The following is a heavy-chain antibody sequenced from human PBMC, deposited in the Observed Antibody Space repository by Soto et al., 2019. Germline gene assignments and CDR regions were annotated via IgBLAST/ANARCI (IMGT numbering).Heavy chain of an antibody. J-gene: IGHJ3*02. CDR2: IYHTVNT. Sequence: QVQLQESGPRLVKPSETLSLTCSVSGVSIGSHFWSWIRQAPGKGPELVGYIYHTVNTNYNPALKSRVTISMDTSENQLSLQLSSVPAADTAVYYCARLQYTGVTALDIWGQGTMVTVSS. CDR1: GVSIGSHF. V-gene: IGHV4-59*11. CDR3: ARLQYTGVTALDI. D-gene: IGHD2-2*02.